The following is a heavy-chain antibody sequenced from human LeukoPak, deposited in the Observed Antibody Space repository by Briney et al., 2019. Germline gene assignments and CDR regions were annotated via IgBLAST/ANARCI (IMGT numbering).Heavy chain of an antibody. V-gene: IGHV4-59*01. CDR2: IDYSGIT. CDR3: ARHSGSGSFFLPTKWFDP. Sequence: SETLSLTCTVSGGSLANDYWSWIRQSPGKGLEWIGNIDYSGITNYNPSLKSRVTMSVDTSKNQFSLKLRSVSAADTAVYSCARHSGSGSFFLPTKWFDPWGQGTLVTVSS. J-gene: IGHJ5*02. CDR1: GGSLANDY. D-gene: IGHD3-10*01.